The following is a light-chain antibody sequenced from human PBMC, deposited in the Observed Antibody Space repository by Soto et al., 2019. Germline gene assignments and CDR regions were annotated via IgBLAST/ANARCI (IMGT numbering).Light chain of an antibody. J-gene: IGLJ1*01. V-gene: IGLV2-14*01. CDR1: SSDVGGYNY. CDR2: DVS. Sequence: QSALTQPASVSGSPGQSITISCTGTSSDVGGYNYVSWYQQHPGKAPKLMIYDVSNRPSGVSNRFSGSKSGNTASLTISGLQAEDEADYYCSSYTSSSTLSVLGTGTQGTVL. CDR3: SSYTSSSTLSV.